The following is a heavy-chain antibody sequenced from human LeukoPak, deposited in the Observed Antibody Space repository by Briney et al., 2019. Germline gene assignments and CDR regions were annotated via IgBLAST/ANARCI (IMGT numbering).Heavy chain of an antibody. Sequence: VGSLRLSCAASVFTVCGNYMSWGRQAPGKGLGWGSVIYSGGSTSYAASVKGTFTISRDNSKNTLYLQMNSLRAEDTAVYYCARGTYSSSGDLDYYYMDVWGKGTTVTISS. CDR1: VFTVCGNY. CDR3: ARGTYSSSGDLDYYYMDV. CDR2: IYSGGST. D-gene: IGHD6-13*01. J-gene: IGHJ6*03. V-gene: IGHV3-66*01.